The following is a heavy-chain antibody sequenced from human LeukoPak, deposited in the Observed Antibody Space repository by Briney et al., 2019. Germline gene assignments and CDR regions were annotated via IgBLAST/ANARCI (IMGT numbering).Heavy chain of an antibody. CDR3: ARARDWSGMDV. V-gene: IGHV4-31*03. Sequence: SETLSLTCTISGGSITIGVYYWSWIRQHPRKHHECIRYIYYNGSTYYNPSLKSRVTISVDTSKNQFSLQLSSVTAADPAVYYCARARDWSGMDVWGHGTPVPVSS. CDR2: IYYNGST. J-gene: IGHJ6*02. CDR1: GGSITIGVYY. D-gene: IGHD3/OR15-3a*01.